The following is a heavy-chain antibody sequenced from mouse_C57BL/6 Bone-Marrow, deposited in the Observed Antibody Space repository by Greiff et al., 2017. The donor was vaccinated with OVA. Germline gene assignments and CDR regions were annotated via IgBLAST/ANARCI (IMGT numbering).Heavy chain of an antibody. J-gene: IGHJ2*01. D-gene: IGHD1-1*01. CDR2: INPGSGGT. V-gene: IGHV1-54*01. CDR1: GYAFTNYL. Sequence: VQLQQSGAELVRPGTSVKVSCKASGYAFTNYLIEWVKQRPGQGLEWIGVINPGSGGTNYNEKFKGKATLTADKSSSTAYMQLSSLTSEDSAVYFCARIWGRGYFDYWGQGTTLTVSS. CDR3: ARIWGRGYFDY.